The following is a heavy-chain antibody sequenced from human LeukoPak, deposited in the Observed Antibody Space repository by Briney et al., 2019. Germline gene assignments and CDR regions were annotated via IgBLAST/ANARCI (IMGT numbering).Heavy chain of an antibody. CDR2: ISGSGGST. D-gene: IGHD3-22*01. CDR1: GFTFSSYA. V-gene: IGHV3-23*01. CDR3: AKVHYYDSSGYRYYFDY. J-gene: IGHJ4*02. Sequence: GGSLRLSCAASGFTFSSYAMSWVRQAPGKGLEWVSAISGSGGSTYYADSVKGRFTISRHNSKNTLYLQMNSLRAKDTAVYYCAKVHYYDSSGYRYYFDYWGQGTLVTVSS.